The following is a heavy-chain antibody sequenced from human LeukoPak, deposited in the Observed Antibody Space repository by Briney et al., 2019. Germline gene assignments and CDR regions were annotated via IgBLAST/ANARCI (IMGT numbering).Heavy chain of an antibody. CDR1: GFTFSSYG. J-gene: IGHJ4*02. CDR2: IQYNGGSK. CDR3: APRGTAVAGPFDY. Sequence: PGGSLRLSCAASGFTFSSYGMHWVRQAPGKGLEWVAFIQYNGGSKYYADSVKGRFTISRDNSKNTLYLQMNSLGTEDTAVYYCAPRGTAVAGPFDYWGQGTLVTVSS. D-gene: IGHD6-19*01. V-gene: IGHV3-30*02.